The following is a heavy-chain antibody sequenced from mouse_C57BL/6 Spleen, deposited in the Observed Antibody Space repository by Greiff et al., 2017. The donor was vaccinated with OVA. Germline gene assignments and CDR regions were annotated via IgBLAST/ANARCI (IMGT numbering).Heavy chain of an antibody. V-gene: IGHV1-39*01. CDR2: INPNYGTT. D-gene: IGHD1-1*01. CDR1: GYSFTDYN. J-gene: IGHJ2*01. Sequence: VQLQQSGPELVKPGASVKISCKASGYSFTDYNMNWVKQSNGKSLEWIGVINPNYGTTSYNQKFKGKATLTVDQSSSIAYMQLNSLTSEDSAVYYCARSFITTVVATPLDYWGQGTTLTVSS. CDR3: ARSFITTVVATPLDY.